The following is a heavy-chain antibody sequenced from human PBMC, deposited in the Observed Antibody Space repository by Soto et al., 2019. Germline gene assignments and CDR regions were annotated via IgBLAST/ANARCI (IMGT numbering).Heavy chain of an antibody. V-gene: IGHV3-23*01. D-gene: IGHD2-21*02. CDR1: GFSFSNYA. Sequence: PGGSLRLSCAASGFSFSNYAMSWVRQAPGKGLEWVSAIRAGGDKTFYINSVKGRFTISKGNSKNTLYLQMNSLRAEDTAVYYCAKEDTAGVVVTTVDYWGQGTLVTSPQ. CDR3: AKEDTAGVVVTTVDY. CDR2: IRAGGDKT. J-gene: IGHJ4*02.